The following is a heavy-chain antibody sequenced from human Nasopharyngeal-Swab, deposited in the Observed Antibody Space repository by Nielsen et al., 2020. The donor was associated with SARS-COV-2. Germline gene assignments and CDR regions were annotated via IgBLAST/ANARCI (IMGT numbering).Heavy chain of an antibody. J-gene: IGHJ3*01. V-gene: IGHV3-33*01. Sequence: GGSLRLSCVTSGFTFSDYGMHWVRQAPGKGLEWVAVIWNDGSHQNYANSVKGRFTISRDNSKNTLYLQMNSLRVEDTAVYYCTSGSWSDYLDAFGVWGLGTTVTVSS. CDR3: TSGSWSDYLDAFGV. CDR1: GFTFSDYG. CDR2: IWNDGSHQ. D-gene: IGHD3-3*01.